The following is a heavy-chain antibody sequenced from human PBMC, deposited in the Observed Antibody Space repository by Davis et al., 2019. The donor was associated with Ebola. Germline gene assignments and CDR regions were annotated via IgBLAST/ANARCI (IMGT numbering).Heavy chain of an antibody. Sequence: GGSLRLSCAASGFTFSSYSMNWVRQAPGKGLEWVSSISSSSSYIYYADSVKGRFTISRDNSKNTVWLQMNSLRAEDTAVYYCARAPPHGPQPVFWYFDFWGRGTLVTVSS. J-gene: IGHJ2*01. D-gene: IGHD1-14*01. V-gene: IGHV3-21*06. CDR1: GFTFSSYS. CDR3: ARAPPHGPQPVFWYFDF. CDR2: ISSSSSYI.